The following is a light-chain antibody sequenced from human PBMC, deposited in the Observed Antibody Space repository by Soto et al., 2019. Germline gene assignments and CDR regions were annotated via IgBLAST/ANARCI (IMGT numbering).Light chain of an antibody. CDR3: TSYTRTRNLL. J-gene: IGLJ2*01. CDR2: EVS. Sequence: QSVLTQPASVSGSPGQSITISCTGTSSDVGAYNYVSWYQQHPGRAPKLIIFEVSHRPSGVSDRFSGSKSGNTASLTISGLQTEDEAYYYCTSYTRTRNLLFGGGTKLTVL. CDR1: SSDVGAYNY. V-gene: IGLV2-14*01.